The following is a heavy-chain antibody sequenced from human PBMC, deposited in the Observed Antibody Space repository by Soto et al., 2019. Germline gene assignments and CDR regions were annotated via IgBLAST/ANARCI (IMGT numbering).Heavy chain of an antibody. D-gene: IGHD5-12*01. CDR3: ARIRIVATMGTFDP. CDR1: GYTFTSSD. CDR2: MNPNSGNT. J-gene: IGHJ5*02. V-gene: IGHV1-8*01. Sequence: ASVKVSCKASGYTFTSSDINWVRQATGQGLEWMGWMNPNSGNTVNAQKYQGRVNMTRNTSISTAYMELSSLRSEDTAVYVCARIRIVATMGTFDPWGQGTLVTVSS.